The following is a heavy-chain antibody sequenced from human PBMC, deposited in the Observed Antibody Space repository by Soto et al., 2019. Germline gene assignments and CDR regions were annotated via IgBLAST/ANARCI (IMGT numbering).Heavy chain of an antibody. Sequence: GGSLRLSCAASGFTFSSYWMSWVRQAPGKGLEWVANIKQDGSEKYYVDSVKGRFTISRDNAKNSLYLQMNSLRAEDTAVYYCASSRYGWGYYYYRMDVWGQGTTVTVSS. V-gene: IGHV3-7*03. CDR3: ASSRYGWGYYYYRMDV. D-gene: IGHD2-8*02. CDR2: IKQDGSEK. J-gene: IGHJ6*02. CDR1: GFTFSSYW.